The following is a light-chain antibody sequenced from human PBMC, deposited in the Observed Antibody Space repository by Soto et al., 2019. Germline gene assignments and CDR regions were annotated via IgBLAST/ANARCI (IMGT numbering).Light chain of an antibody. Sequence: DIQMTQSPSTLSASVGDRVTITCRASQSIRYWLAWYQQKPGKAPQLLIQTASTLVRETPSRFSGSGSGTDFLLTINNLQPEDFATYYCLQASTFPRTFGQGTKVDI. CDR2: TAS. CDR1: QSIRYW. V-gene: IGKV1-5*03. CDR3: LQASTFPRT. J-gene: IGKJ1*01.